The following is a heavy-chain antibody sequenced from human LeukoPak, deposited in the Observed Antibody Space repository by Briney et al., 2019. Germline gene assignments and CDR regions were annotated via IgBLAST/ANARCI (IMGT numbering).Heavy chain of an antibody. CDR1: GFTFSSYE. V-gene: IGHV3-48*03. D-gene: IGHD4-17*01. J-gene: IGHJ4*02. Sequence: QSGGSLRLSCAASGFTFSSYEMNWVRHAPGKGLEWVSYVSSSGGTIFYADSVKGRFTISRDNAKNSLYLQMNSLRAEDTAVYYCARGRVTGDYVRDFDYWGQGTLVTVSS. CDR3: ARGRVTGDYVRDFDY. CDR2: VSSSGGTI.